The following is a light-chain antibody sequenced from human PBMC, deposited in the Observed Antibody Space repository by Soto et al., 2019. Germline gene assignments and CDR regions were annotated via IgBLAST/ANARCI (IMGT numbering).Light chain of an antibody. CDR3: QQTSAFPRT. V-gene: IGKV1-12*01. J-gene: IGKJ1*01. Sequence: DIQMTHSPSSVSASVVDRLTITCRAIRDISNSLAWYQQTPGKAPKLLLRGASSLHRGVPSRFSGGGAGTEFTLTISSLQPEDFATYYCQQTSAFPRTFGQGTKVDIK. CDR1: RDISNS. CDR2: GAS.